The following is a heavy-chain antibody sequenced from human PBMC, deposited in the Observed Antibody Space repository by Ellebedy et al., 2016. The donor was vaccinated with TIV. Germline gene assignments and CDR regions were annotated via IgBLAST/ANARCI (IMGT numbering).Heavy chain of an antibody. CDR1: GYTFSTYG. D-gene: IGHD3-22*01. J-gene: IGHJ4*02. CDR3: ARDGYYYDSSSYFLDY. V-gene: IGHV1-18*01. Sequence: ASVKVSCKASGYTFSTYGFTWVRQAPGQGLEWMGWISADSANTNYAQNFQGRVTMTIDPSTNTAYMELRSLRPDDTAIYYCARDGYYYDSSSYFLDYWGQGTLVTVSS. CDR2: ISADSANT.